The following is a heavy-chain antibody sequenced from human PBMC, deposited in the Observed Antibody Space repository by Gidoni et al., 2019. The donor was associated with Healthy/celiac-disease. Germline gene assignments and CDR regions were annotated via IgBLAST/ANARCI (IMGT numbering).Heavy chain of an antibody. V-gene: IGHV4-34*01. D-gene: IGHD3-22*01. CDR1: GYY. CDR2: INHSGST. J-gene: IGHJ6*02. CDR3: ARSTYYYDSSGYWGWYYYGMDV. Sequence: GYYWSWIRQPPGKGLEWIGEINHSGSTNYNPSLKSRVTISVDTSKNQFSLKLSSVTAADTAVYYCARSTYYYDSSGYWGWYYYGMDVWGQGTTVTVSS.